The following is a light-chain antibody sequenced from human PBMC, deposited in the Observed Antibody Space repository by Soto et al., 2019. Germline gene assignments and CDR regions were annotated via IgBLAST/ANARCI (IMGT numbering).Light chain of an antibody. CDR1: QSIGTW. V-gene: IGKV1-5*01. J-gene: IGKJ1*01. CDR2: DVS. CDR3: QQYKSFWT. Sequence: IEMTQSQSSLSASVGDRFTITCRASQSIGTWLAWYQQKPGKAPKVLIYDVSSLKSGVPSRFSGSASATEFTLTISCLQPDDFATYYCQQYKSFWTFGQGTKVDIK.